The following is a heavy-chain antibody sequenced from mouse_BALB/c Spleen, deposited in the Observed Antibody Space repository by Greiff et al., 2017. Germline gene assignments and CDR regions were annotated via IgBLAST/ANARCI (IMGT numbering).Heavy chain of an antibody. D-gene: IGHD2-14*01. CDR2: ISSGSSTI. Sequence: EVQGVESGGGLVQPGGSRKLSCAASGFTFSSFGMHWVRQAPEKGLEWVAYISSGSSTIYYADTVKGRFTISRDNPKNTLFLQMTSLRSEDTAMYYCARAYYRSSWFAYWGQGTLVTVSA. CDR1: GFTFSSFG. V-gene: IGHV5-17*02. J-gene: IGHJ3*01. CDR3: ARAYYRSSWFAY.